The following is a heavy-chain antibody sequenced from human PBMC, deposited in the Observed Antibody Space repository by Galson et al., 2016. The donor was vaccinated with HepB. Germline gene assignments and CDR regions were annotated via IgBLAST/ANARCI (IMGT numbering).Heavy chain of an antibody. CDR2: IYSGGST. V-gene: IGHV3-53*01. CDR3: AIGELLSLDAFDI. CDR1: GFTFSSYA. Sequence: SLRLSCAASGFTFSSYAINWVRQAPGKGLEWVSVIYSGGSTYYADSVKGRFTISRDNSKNTLYLQMNSLRAEDTAVYYCAIGELLSLDAFDIWGQGTMVTVSS. J-gene: IGHJ3*02. D-gene: IGHD3-10*01.